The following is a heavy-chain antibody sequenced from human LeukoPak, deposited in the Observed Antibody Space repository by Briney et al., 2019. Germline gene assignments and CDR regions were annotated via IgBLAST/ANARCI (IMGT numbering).Heavy chain of an antibody. CDR1: GGSISSYY. J-gene: IGHJ6*03. CDR3: ARTTEAHSWRTRYYDYYMDV. V-gene: IGHV4-59*01. CDR2: IYYSGST. D-gene: IGHD6-13*01. Sequence: SETLSLTCTVSGGSISSYYWSWIRQPPGKGLEWIGYIYYSGSTNYNPSLKSRVTISVDTSKNQFSPKLSSVTAADTAVYYCARTTEAHSWRTRYYDYYMDVWGKGTTVTVSS.